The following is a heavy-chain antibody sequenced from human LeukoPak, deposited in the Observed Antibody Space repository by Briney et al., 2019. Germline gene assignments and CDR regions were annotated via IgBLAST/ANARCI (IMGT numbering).Heavy chain of an antibody. V-gene: IGHV3-48*04. CDR2: ISSSSSTI. CDR3: AKRGPIYSASPGNYFDY. CDR1: GFTFSSYS. D-gene: IGHD3-10*01. Sequence: GGSLRLSCAASGFTFSSYSMNWVRQAPGKGLEWVSYISSSSSTIYYADSVKGRFTISRDNSKNTLYLQMNSLRAEDTAIYYCAKRGPIYSASPGNYFDYWGQGTLVTVSS. J-gene: IGHJ4*02.